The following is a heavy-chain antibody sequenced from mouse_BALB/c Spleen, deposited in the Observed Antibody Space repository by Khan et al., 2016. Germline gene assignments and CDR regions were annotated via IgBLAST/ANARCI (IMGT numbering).Heavy chain of an antibody. J-gene: IGHJ3*01. CDR2: IRLKSNNYAT. CDR1: GFTFSNYW. Sequence: EVKLEESGGGLVQPGGSMKLSCVASGFTFSNYWMNWVRQSPETGLEWVAEIRLKSNNYATHYAESVKGRFTISRDDSKSSVYLQMNNLRAADTGIYYCTRLGPFAYWGQGTLVTVSA. D-gene: IGHD4-1*01. V-gene: IGHV6-6*02. CDR3: TRLGPFAY.